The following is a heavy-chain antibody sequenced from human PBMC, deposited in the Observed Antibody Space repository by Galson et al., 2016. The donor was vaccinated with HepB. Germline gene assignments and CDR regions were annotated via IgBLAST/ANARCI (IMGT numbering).Heavy chain of an antibody. CDR3: AMDGDNWNDFDC. V-gene: IGHV4-59*02. CDR1: GFTVSSKY. D-gene: IGHD1-1*01. J-gene: IGHJ4*02. CDR2: IYYSGTTST. Sequence: LRLSCAASGFTVSSKYMSWIRQPPGKGLEWIGYIYYSGTTSTTYNPSLRSRVTISVDTSKNQLSLKLSSVTAADTAVYYCAMDGDNWNDFDCWGQGTLVTVSS.